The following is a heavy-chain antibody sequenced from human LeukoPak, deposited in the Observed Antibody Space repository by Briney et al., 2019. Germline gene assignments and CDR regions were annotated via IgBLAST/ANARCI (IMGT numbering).Heavy chain of an antibody. V-gene: IGHV3-48*01. CDR1: GFTFSSYS. D-gene: IGHD3-10*01. CDR2: ISFSSATI. Sequence: PGGSLRLSCEASGFTFSSYSMNWVRQAPGKGLEWVSYISFSSATIHYADSVKGRFTISRDNAKNSLYLQSNSLRAEDTALYYCARDTHYYGSGSPAFDLWGRGTMVTVSS. J-gene: IGHJ3*01. CDR3: ARDTHYYGSGSPAFDL.